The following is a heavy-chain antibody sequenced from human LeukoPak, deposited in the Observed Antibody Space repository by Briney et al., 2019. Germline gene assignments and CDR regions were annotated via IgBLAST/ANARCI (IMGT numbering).Heavy chain of an antibody. CDR2: INWNGGST. Sequence: GGSLRPSCAASGFTFSSYGMSWVRQAPGKGLEWVSGINWNGGSTGYADSVKGRFTISRDNAKNSLYLQMNSLRAEDTALYYCARRATAASLDYWGQGTLVTVSS. D-gene: IGHD1-26*01. CDR3: ARRATAASLDY. J-gene: IGHJ4*02. V-gene: IGHV3-20*04. CDR1: GFTFSSYG.